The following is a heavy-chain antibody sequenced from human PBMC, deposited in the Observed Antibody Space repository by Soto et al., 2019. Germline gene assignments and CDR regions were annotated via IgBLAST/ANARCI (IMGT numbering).Heavy chain of an antibody. CDR3: AHMADLGSFYWYFEL. CDR1: GFSLDTPGLA. Sequence: QITLVESGPTLVKPTQTLTLTCTFSGFSLDTPGLAVGWIRQPPGKALQWLAHIYWDEDKRYRPSLETRLSITKDASKSQVGLRITYMDPVDTGTYYCAHMADLGSFYWYFELWGRGTLVTGSS. CDR2: IYWDEDK. D-gene: IGHD3-10*01. V-gene: IGHV2-5*02. J-gene: IGHJ2*01.